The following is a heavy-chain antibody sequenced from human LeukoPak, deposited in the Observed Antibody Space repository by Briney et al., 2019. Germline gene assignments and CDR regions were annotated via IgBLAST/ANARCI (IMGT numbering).Heavy chain of an antibody. Sequence: SETLSLTCADKGGSFRGYYWSGIRQPPGKGVEEIGEINHSGSTNYKRSLTGRLTTSVDPSTQPSSLWMSSVTAADPAVYYCARGRLLWFGELAYWGQGTLVTVSS. CDR2: INHSGST. CDR3: ARGRLLWFGELAY. J-gene: IGHJ4*02. D-gene: IGHD3-10*01. CDR1: GGSFRGYY. V-gene: IGHV4-34*01.